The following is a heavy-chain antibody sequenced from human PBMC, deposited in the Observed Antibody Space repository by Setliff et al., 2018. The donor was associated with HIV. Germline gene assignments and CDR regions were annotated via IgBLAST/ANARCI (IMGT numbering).Heavy chain of an antibody. CDR2: IFYSGDA. D-gene: IGHD1-1*01. CDR3: ARVGVRNWNDDGIDY. CDR1: GDSISSGTYY. J-gene: IGHJ4*02. V-gene: IGHV4-39*01. Sequence: SETLSLTCNVSGDSISSGTYYWGWVRQAPGKGLEWIGSIFYSGDAHYNPSLKRRVTISVDTSKNQLSLKVRSVAAADTALYYCARVGVRNWNDDGIDYWGQGTLVTVSS.